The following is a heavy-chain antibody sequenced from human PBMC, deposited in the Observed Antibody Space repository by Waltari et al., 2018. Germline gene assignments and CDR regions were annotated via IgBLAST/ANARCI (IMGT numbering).Heavy chain of an antibody. CDR1: GGSISSGSYY. D-gene: IGHD5-18*01. V-gene: IGHV4-61*02. Sequence: QVQLQESGPGLVKPSQTLSLTGTVSGGSISSGSYYWSWIRQPAGKGLEWIGRIYTSGSTNYNPSLKSRVTISVDTSKNQFSLKLSSVTAADTAVYYCARVERAYSYGYYYYGMDVWGQGTTVTVSS. CDR3: ARVERAYSYGYYYYGMDV. CDR2: IYTSGST. J-gene: IGHJ6*02.